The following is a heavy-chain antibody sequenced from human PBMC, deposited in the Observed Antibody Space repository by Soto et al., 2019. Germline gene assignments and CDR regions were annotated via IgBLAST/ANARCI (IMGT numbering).Heavy chain of an antibody. CDR1: GGTFSSYA. V-gene: IGHV1-69*13. D-gene: IGHD3-22*01. Sequence: SVKVSCKASGGTFSSYAISWVRQAPGEGLEWMGGIIPIFGTANYAQKFQGRVTMTADESTSTAYMEVSSVRSENTAVYNCPELGYDSSGYRDYGGQGTLVTVSS. CDR3: PELGYDSSGYRDY. CDR2: IIPIFGTA. J-gene: IGHJ4*02.